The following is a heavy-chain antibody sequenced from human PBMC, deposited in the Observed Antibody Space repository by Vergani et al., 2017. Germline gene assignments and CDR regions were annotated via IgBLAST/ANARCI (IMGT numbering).Heavy chain of an antibody. CDR1: GFTFSSYS. CDR2: ISSSSSTR. CDR3: ARDYYDSSGYSVDY. Sequence: EVQLVDSGGGLVQPGGSLRLSCAASGFTFSSYSMNWVRQAPGEGLEWVSYISSSSSTRYYSDSVKGRFTISRDNAKNSLYLQLSSLRAEDTAVYYCARDYYDSSGYSVDYWGQGTLVTVSS. J-gene: IGHJ4*02. D-gene: IGHD3-22*01. V-gene: IGHV3-48*01.